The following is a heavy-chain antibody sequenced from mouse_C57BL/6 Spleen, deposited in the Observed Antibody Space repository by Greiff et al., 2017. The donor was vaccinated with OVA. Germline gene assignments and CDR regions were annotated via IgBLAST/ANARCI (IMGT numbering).Heavy chain of an antibody. V-gene: IGHV1-82*01. CDR2: IYPGDGDT. J-gene: IGHJ3*01. CDR1: GYAFSSSW. CDR3: ARNWDVGFAY. D-gene: IGHD4-1*01. Sequence: VQLQQSGPELVKPGASVKISCKASGYAFSSSWMNWVKQRPGKGLEWIGRIYPGDGDTKYNGKFKGKATLTADKSSSTAYMQLSSLTSEDSAVYFCARNWDVGFAYWGQGTLVTVSA.